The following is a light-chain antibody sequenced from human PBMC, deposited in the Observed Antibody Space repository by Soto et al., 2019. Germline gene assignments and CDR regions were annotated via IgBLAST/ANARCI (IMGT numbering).Light chain of an antibody. Sequence: EIVLTQPPGPLSVSPGDRVTLSCRASQTVNNNYLAWYQQKPGQAPRLLIYGASTPATGTPARFSGSGSGTHFTRTVSRLEPEDFAVYYYQQYGGSAPWTFGPGTKVDMK. CDR1: QTVNNNY. V-gene: IGKV3-20*01. CDR2: GAS. CDR3: QQYGGSAPWT. J-gene: IGKJ1*01.